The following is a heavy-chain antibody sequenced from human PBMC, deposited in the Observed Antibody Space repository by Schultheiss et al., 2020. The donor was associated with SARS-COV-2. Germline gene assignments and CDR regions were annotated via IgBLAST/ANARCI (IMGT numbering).Heavy chain of an antibody. CDR1: GGSLRNYY. Sequence: SQTLSLTCTVSGGSLRNYYWVWIRQPPGKGLEWIGHISYSGSANYNPSLKSRVTISLDTSKNQFSLRVSSVTAADTAIYYCAGAATYNLNVWGQGTLVTVSS. CDR3: AGAATYNLNV. V-gene: IGHV4-59*08. J-gene: IGHJ4*02. D-gene: IGHD1-1*01. CDR2: ISYSGSA.